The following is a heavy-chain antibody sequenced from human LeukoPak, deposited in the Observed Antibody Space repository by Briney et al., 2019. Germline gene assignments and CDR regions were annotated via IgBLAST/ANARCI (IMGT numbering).Heavy chain of an antibody. V-gene: IGHV3-30*14. CDR2: ISYDGSNK. J-gene: IGHJ4*02. CDR3: ARDLNY. CDR1: GFTFSSYA. Sequence: PGRSLRLSCAASGFTFSSYAMHWVRQAPGKGLEWVAVISYDGSNKYYADSVKGRFTVSRDSSKNTMYLQMNSLRAEDTALYYCARDLNYWGQGTLVTVSS.